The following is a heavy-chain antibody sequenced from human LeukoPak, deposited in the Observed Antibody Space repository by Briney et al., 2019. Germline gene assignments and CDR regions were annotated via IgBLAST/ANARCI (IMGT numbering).Heavy chain of an antibody. V-gene: IGHV1-2*02. CDR3: ATFTVTGLMYHCGMDV. CDR2: INPNGGGT. Sequence: ASVKVSCKASGYTFTGYYMHWVRQAPGQGLEWVGWINPNGGGTNYPQRFQGRVTMTRDTSISTAYMELSRLRSDNTAVYYCATFTVTGLMYHCGMDVWGQGTTVTVSS. D-gene: IGHD4-17*01. J-gene: IGHJ6*02. CDR1: GYTFTGYY.